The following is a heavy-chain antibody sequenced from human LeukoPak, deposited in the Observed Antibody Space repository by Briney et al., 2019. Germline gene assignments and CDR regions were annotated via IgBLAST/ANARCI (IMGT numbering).Heavy chain of an antibody. V-gene: IGHV3-53*01. Sequence: GGSLRLSCAASGFTFITYSMTWVRQAPGRGLEWVSVIYSGGSTFYADSVKGRFTISRDNSKNTLYLQLNSLRAEDTAVYYCARGGSRQPFDYWGQGTLVTISS. CDR1: GFTFITYS. J-gene: IGHJ4*02. CDR3: ARGGSRQPFDY. D-gene: IGHD1-26*01. CDR2: IYSGGST.